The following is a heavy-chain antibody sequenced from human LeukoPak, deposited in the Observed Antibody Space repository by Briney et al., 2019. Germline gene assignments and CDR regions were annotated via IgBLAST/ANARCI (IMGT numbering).Heavy chain of an antibody. CDR1: GDSVSSDSYY. V-gene: IGHV4-61*01. Sequence: SETLSLTCGVSGDSVSSDSYYWHWIRRSPGKGLEWVGFVYYSGRTKYNPSLKSRVAMSIDTSKNQVSLRLRSVTAADTAMYFCVREASTSYYDSSGYYRQTETFDVWGLGTMVTVSS. D-gene: IGHD3-22*01. J-gene: IGHJ3*01. CDR2: VYYSGRT. CDR3: VREASTSYYDSSGYYRQTETFDV.